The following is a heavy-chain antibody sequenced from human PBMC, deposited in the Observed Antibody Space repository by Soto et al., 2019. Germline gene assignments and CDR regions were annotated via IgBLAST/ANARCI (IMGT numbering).Heavy chain of an antibody. D-gene: IGHD6-13*01. CDR2: IKQDGSEK. J-gene: IGHJ4*02. CDR3: ASVFFRSWCGYFHH. V-gene: IGHV3-7*05. Sequence: EVQLVESGGGLVQPGGSLRLSCAASGFTFSSYWMSWVRQAPGKGLEWVANIKQDGSEKYYVDSVKGRFTISSDNAKNQLYLQMNSVRAEDTAVCCCASVFFRSWCGYFHHWGQGTLVTVSS. CDR1: GFTFSSYW.